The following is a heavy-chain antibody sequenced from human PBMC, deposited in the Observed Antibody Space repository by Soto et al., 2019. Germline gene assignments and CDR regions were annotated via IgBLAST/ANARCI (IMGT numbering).Heavy chain of an antibody. V-gene: IGHV3-33*01. CDR2: IWYDGSNK. D-gene: IGHD3-10*01. CDR1: GFTFSSYG. J-gene: IGHJ4*02. CDR3: ARDGSGSYHNFDY. Sequence: QVQLVESGGGVVQPGRSLRLSCAASGFTFSSYGMHWFRQAPGKGLEWVAVIWYDGSNKYYADSVKGRFTISRDNSKNTLYLQMNSLRAEDTAVYYCARDGSGSYHNFDYWGQGTLVTVSS.